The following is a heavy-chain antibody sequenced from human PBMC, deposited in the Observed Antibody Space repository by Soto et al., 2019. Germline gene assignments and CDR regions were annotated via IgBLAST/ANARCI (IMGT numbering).Heavy chain of an antibody. V-gene: IGHV4-39*01. D-gene: IGHD3-22*01. J-gene: IGHJ4*02. CDR1: GASIDRSKYY. CDR2: TYYNGNA. CDR3: ARHFVAVVIKGWGY. Sequence: SETLSLTCTVSGASIDRSKYYLDWIRQPPGKGLEWFGTTYYNGNAYYNPSLKSRVTMSVDTSKNQFSLKLISVTAADTAVYYCARHFVAVVIKGWGYWGQGTLVTVSS.